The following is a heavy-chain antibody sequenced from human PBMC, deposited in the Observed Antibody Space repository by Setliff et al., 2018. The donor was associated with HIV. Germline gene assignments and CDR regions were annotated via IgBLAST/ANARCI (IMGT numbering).Heavy chain of an antibody. D-gene: IGHD1-26*01. CDR2: IHYTGIS. J-gene: IGHJ4*02. CDR3: ATSIEGAFHY. V-gene: IGHV4-59*11. Sequence: SETLSLTCVISGGSMGSHYWSWIRQSPGKGLEWIGNIHYTGISDINPSLKRRATISLDRPKIQFSLKLSSVTAADTALYYCATSIEGAFHYWGQGTLVTVSS. CDR1: GGSMGSHY.